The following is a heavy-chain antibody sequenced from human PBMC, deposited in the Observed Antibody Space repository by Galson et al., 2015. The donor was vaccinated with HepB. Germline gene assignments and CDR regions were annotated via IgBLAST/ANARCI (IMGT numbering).Heavy chain of an antibody. CDR2: TYYRSKWYN. J-gene: IGHJ4*02. CDR1: GDSVSSNTAT. Sequence: CAISGDSVSSNTATWNWIRQSPSRGLEWLGRTYYRSKWYNDYAVSVKSRIIINPDTSKNQLSLQLNSVTPEDTAMYYCARNSGWFLDYWGQGTLVTVSS. D-gene: IGHD6-19*01. CDR3: ARNSGWFLDY. V-gene: IGHV6-1*01.